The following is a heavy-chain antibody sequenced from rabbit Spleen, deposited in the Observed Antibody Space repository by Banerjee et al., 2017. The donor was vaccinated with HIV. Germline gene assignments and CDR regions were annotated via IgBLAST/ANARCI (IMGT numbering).Heavy chain of an antibody. Sequence: QSLEESGGDLVKPGASLTLTCIASGVSFSGDSYMCWVRQAPGKGLEWIVCIDTGSSGFTYYASWAKGRFTISKTSSTTVTLQMTSLTAADTAHYFCARDLTSAIGWNFNLWGPGTLVTVS. D-gene: IGHD1-1*01. J-gene: IGHJ4*01. CDR3: ARDLTSAIGWNFNL. V-gene: IGHV1S40*01. CDR2: IDTGSSGFT. CDR1: GVSFSGDSY.